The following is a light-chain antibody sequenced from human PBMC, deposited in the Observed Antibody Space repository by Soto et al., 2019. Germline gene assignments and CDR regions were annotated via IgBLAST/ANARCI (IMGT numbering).Light chain of an antibody. CDR2: GAF. J-gene: IGKJ4*01. V-gene: IGKV3-20*01. CDR3: QHYGSSPPT. CDR1: QSVSSRY. Sequence: EIVLTQSPGTLSLSPGERATLSCRASQSVSSRYLDWYQQKPGQAPRLLIYGAFSRATGIPDRFTGSGSGTDFTLTISRMEAEDFAVYHCQHYGSSPPTFGGGTKVEIK.